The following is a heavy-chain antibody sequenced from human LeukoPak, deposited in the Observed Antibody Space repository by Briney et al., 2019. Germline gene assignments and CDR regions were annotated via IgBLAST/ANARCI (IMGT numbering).Heavy chain of an antibody. J-gene: IGHJ6*02. CDR3: ARDARGYYYYGMDV. CDR2: IYTSGST. D-gene: IGHD3-10*01. V-gene: IGHV4-61*02. Sequence: PSETLSLTCTVSGGSISSGSYYWSWIRQPAGKGLEWIGRIYTSGSTNYNPSLKSRVTIPVDTSKNQFSLKLSSVTAADTAVYYCARDARGYYYYGMDVWGQGTTVTVSS. CDR1: GGSISSGSYY.